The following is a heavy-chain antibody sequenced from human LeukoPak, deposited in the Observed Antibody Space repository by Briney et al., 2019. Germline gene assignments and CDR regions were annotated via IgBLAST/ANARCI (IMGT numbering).Heavy chain of an antibody. J-gene: IGHJ6*02. CDR2: IRSKAYGGTT. CDR1: GFTFGDFA. CDR3: TIGYSSGWYDYGMDV. Sequence: PGGSLRLSCAASGFTFGDFAMSWVRQAPGKGLEWVGFIRSKAYGGTTEYAASVKGRFTISRDDSKSIAYLQMNSLKTEDTAVYYCTIGYSSGWYDYGMDVWGQGTTVTVSS. V-gene: IGHV3-49*04. D-gene: IGHD6-19*01.